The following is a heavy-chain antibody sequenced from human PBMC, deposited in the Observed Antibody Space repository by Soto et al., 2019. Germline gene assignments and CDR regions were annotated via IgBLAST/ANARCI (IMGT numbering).Heavy chain of an antibody. D-gene: IGHD6-13*01. V-gene: IGHV3-30*18. CDR1: VFAFNSFG. CDR3: AKEPTIAAVNFDY. CDR2: VSSDGNIQ. Sequence: QVRLVESGGGVVQPGRSLRLSCAASVFAFNSFGMHWVRQAPGKGLEWVAVVSSDGNIQYYANSVRGRFTISRDNSKNTLFLQMNSLRTDDTAVYYCAKEPTIAAVNFDYWGQGTLVSVSS. J-gene: IGHJ4*02.